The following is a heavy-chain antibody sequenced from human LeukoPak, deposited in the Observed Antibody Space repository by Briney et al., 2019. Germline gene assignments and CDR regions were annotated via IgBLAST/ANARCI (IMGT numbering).Heavy chain of an antibody. CDR3: ATAGGDGSRMGFDP. CDR2: ISADGSVT. J-gene: IGHJ5*02. V-gene: IGHV3-74*01. CDR1: GFTFSSYA. Sequence: PGGSPRLSCAASGFTFSSYAMSWVRQTPGKGLVWVSCISADGSVTRYADSVKGRFTISRDNTKSTLYLQMHSLRAEDTAVYYCATAGGDGSRMGFDPWGQGTLVTVSS. D-gene: IGHD2-15*01.